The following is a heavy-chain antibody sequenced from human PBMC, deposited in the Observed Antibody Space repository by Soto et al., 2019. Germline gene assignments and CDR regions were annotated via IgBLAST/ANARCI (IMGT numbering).Heavy chain of an antibody. J-gene: IGHJ4*02. V-gene: IGHV3-23*01. CDR1: GFTFKSFA. CDR3: AKHRYHSTPLYDSLEY. D-gene: IGHD3-22*01. CDR2: ISGSGSVT. Sequence: GGSLRLSCAASGFTFKSFAMTWVRQAPGKGLEWVSYISGSGSVTYPADSVRGRFTVSRDNSKNTLYLHMNSLGAEDTAIYYCAKHRYHSTPLYDSLEYWGQGTLVTVSS.